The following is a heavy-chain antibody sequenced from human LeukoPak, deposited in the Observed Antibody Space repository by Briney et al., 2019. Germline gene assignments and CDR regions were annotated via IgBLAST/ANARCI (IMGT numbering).Heavy chain of an antibody. CDR2: ISYDGSNK. J-gene: IGHJ4*02. Sequence: PGRSLRLSCAASGLTFSSYGMHWVRQAPGKGLEWVAVISYDGSNKYYADSVKGRFTISRDNSKNTLYLQMNSLRAEDTAVYYCAKYSGSYFDYWGQGTLVTVSS. CDR3: AKYSGSYFDY. D-gene: IGHD1-26*01. CDR1: GLTFSSYG. V-gene: IGHV3-30*18.